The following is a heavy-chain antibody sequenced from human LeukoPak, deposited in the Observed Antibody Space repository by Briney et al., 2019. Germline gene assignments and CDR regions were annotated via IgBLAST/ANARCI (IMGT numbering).Heavy chain of an antibody. D-gene: IGHD5-24*01. CDR2: IWYDGSNK. Sequence: SGGSLRLSCAASGFTFSSYGMHWVRQAPGKGLEWVAVIWYDGSNKYYADSVKGRFTISRDNSKNTLYLQMNSLRAEDTAVYYCAKELEMATPKPIFYFDYWGQGTLVTVSS. V-gene: IGHV3-30*02. CDR1: GFTFSSYG. CDR3: AKELEMATPKPIFYFDY. J-gene: IGHJ4*02.